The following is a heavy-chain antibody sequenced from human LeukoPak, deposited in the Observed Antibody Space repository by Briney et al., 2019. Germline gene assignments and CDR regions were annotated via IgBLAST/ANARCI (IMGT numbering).Heavy chain of an antibody. CDR1: GFTFSSYS. J-gene: IGHJ4*02. CDR3: AKDRTIDYFDY. CDR2: ISSSSSYI. Sequence: PGGSLRLSCAASGFTFSSYSMNWVRQAPGKGLEWVSSISSSSSYIYYADSVKGRFTISRDNSKNTLYLQMNSLRAEDTAVYYCAKDRTIDYFDYWGQGTLVTVSS. V-gene: IGHV3-21*01. D-gene: IGHD3-9*01.